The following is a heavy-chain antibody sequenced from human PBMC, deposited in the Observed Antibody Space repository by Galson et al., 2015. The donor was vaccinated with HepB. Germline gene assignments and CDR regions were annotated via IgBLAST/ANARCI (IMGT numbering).Heavy chain of an antibody. CDR1: GYTFTTNW. CDR3: ARHVGSGSYYTIDWYFDL. CDR2: IYPGDSDT. J-gene: IGHJ2*01. Sequence: QSGAEVKKPGESLKISCKGSGYTFTTNWIGWVRQMPGKGLERMGIIYPGDSDTRYSPSFQGQVTISADKSISTAYLQWSSLKASDTAMYYCARHVGSGSYYTIDWYFDLWGRGTLVTVSS. V-gene: IGHV5-51*01. D-gene: IGHD3-10*01.